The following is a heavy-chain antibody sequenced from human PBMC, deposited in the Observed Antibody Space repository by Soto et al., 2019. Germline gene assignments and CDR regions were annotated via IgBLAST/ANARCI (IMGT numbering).Heavy chain of an antibody. Sequence: LRLSCAASGFTFSSFEMNWVRQAPGKGLEWVSKIGSSGSTIWYADSVKGRFTISRDNAKNSLYLQMNSLRGEDTAVYYCARATYSSSYYFDSWGQGTLVTVSS. J-gene: IGHJ4*02. CDR2: IGSSGSTI. CDR3: ARATYSSSYYFDS. D-gene: IGHD6-6*01. V-gene: IGHV3-48*03. CDR1: GFTFSSFE.